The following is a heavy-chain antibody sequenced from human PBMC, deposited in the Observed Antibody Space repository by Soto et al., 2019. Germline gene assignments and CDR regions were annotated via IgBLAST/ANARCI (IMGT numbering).Heavy chain of an antibody. CDR2: FGVGGNYI. D-gene: IGHD7-27*01. CDR1: GFTFSNYA. J-gene: IGHJ4*02. V-gene: IGHV3-23*01. CDR3: AKDAISGNQVWDYFDY. Sequence: GGSLRLSCAASGFTFSNYAMNWVRQAPGKGLEWVSGFGVGGNYIYYADSVKGRFTISRDNSKNTLYLQMNSLRAGDTAVYYCAKDAISGNQVWDYFDYWGQGTPVTVSS.